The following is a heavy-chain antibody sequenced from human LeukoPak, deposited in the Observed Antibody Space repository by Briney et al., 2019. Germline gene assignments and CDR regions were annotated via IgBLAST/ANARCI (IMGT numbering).Heavy chain of an antibody. CDR3: ARLARSTRDYSWHFDL. Sequence: PSETLSLTCTVSGGSVGSNNYYWTWLRQPPGMGLQWIGTVFYSGTTYYNPSLKSRATTSVDTSKNQFSLKLSSVTVADMAVYYCARLARSTRDYSWHFDLWGRGTLVTVSS. D-gene: IGHD4-17*01. J-gene: IGHJ2*01. CDR1: GGSVGSNNYY. V-gene: IGHV4-39*01. CDR2: VFYSGTT.